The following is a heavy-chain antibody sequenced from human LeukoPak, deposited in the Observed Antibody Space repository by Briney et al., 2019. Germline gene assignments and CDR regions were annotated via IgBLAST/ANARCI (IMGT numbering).Heavy chain of an antibody. D-gene: IGHD3-16*01. Sequence: SLRLSCAASGFTFSSYGMHWVRQAPGKGLEWVAVISYDGSNKYYADSVKGRFTISRDNSKNTLYLQMNSLRAEDTAVYYCAKGVGSYGMDVWGQGTTVTVSS. CDR2: ISYDGSNK. J-gene: IGHJ6*02. CDR3: AKGVGSYGMDV. CDR1: GFTFSSYG. V-gene: IGHV3-30*18.